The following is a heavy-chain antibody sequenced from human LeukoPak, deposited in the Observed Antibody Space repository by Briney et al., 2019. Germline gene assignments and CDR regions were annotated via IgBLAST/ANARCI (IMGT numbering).Heavy chain of an antibody. CDR1: GFTFSTYA. D-gene: IGHD6-13*01. CDR2: ISDSVGST. Sequence: GGSLRLSCAASGFTFSTYAMSWARQAPGKGLEWVSSISDSVGSTHYADSVKGRFTISRDTSKNTLYLQMNSLRAEDTAVYYCAKRTYASSSIFDYWGQGTLVTVSS. J-gene: IGHJ4*02. CDR3: AKRTYASSSIFDY. V-gene: IGHV3-23*01.